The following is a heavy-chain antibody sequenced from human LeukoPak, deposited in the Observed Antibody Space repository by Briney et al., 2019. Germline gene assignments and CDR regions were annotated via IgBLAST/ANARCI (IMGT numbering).Heavy chain of an antibody. CDR2: ISSSSSTI. Sequence: GGSLRLSCAASGFTFSSYSMNWVRQAPGKGLEWVSYISSSSSTIYYADSVKGRFTISRDNAKNTLYLQMNSLRAEDTAVYYCARGGYYSLDAFDIWGQGTMVTVSS. D-gene: IGHD3-22*01. CDR3: ARGGYYSLDAFDI. CDR1: GFTFSSYS. J-gene: IGHJ3*02. V-gene: IGHV3-48*04.